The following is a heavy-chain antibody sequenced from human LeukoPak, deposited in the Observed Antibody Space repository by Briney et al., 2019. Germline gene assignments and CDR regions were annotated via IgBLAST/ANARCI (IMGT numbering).Heavy chain of an antibody. D-gene: IGHD3-10*01. CDR1: GFTFSSYS. CDR2: ISSSSSTI. V-gene: IGHV3-48*04. Sequence: PGGSLRLSCAASGFTFSSYSMNWVRQAPGKGLEWVSYISSSSSTIYYADSVKGRFTISRDNAKNSLYLQMNSLRAEDTAVYYCARGHSMVRGVHYDGMDVWGQGTTVTVSS. CDR3: ARGHSMVRGVHYDGMDV. J-gene: IGHJ6*02.